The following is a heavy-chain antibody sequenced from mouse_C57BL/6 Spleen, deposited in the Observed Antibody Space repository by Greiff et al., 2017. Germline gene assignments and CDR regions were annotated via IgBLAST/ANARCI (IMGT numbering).Heavy chain of an antibody. CDR1: GFTFSDFY. D-gene: IGHD4-1*01. J-gene: IGHJ1*03. CDR3: ARALANWDVGYWYFDV. CDR2: SRNKANDYTT. Sequence: EVQLVESGGGLVQSGRSLRLSCATSGFTFSDFYMEWVRQAPGKGLEWIAASRNKANDYTTEYSASVKGQFIVSRDTSQSILYLQMNALRAEDTAIYYCARALANWDVGYWYFDVWGTGTTVTVSS. V-gene: IGHV7-1*01.